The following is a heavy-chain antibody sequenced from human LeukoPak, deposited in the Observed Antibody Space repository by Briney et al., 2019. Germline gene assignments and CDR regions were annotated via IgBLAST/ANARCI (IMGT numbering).Heavy chain of an antibody. V-gene: IGHV3-23*01. CDR1: GFTFSSYA. Sequence: GGSQRLSCAASGFTFSSYAMSWVRQTPGRGLEWVSVISARGDCTYHAVSVKGRLTKSRVNSKNTLYEQMNNLRADDTAVHYCAKASIAGAPRGYYFDYWGQGALVTVSS. CDR2: ISARGDCT. D-gene: IGHD1-26*01. J-gene: IGHJ4*02. CDR3: AKASIAGAPRGYYFDY.